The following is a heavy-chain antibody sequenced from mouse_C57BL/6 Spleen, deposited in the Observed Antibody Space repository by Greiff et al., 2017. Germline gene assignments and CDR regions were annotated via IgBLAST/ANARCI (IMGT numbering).Heavy chain of an antibody. V-gene: IGHV1-53*01. D-gene: IGHD2-1*01. CDR2: INPSNGGT. CDR3: ARSDGNYFTPYAMDY. CDR1: GYTFTSYW. Sequence: VQLQQPGTELVKPGASVKLSCKASGYTFTSYWMHWVKQRPGQGLEWIGNINPSNGGTNYNEKFKSKATLTVDKSSSTAYMQLRSLTSEDSAVYYCARSDGNYFTPYAMDYWGQGTSVTVSS. J-gene: IGHJ4*01.